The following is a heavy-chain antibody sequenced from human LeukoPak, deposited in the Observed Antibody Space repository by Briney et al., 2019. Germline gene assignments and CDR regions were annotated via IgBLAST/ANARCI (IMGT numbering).Heavy chain of an antibody. D-gene: IGHD3-22*01. J-gene: IGHJ4*02. CDR2: ISGSGGST. V-gene: IGHV3-23*01. CDR1: GFTFSSYA. CDR3: AKAGPRIYYYDSSGYYWNYFDY. Sequence: GGSLRLSCAASGFTFSSYAMSWVRQAPGKGLEWVSAISGSGGSTYYADSVEGRFTISRDNSKNTLYLQMNSLRAEDTAVYYCAKAGPRIYYYDSSGYYWNYFDYWGQGTLVTVSS.